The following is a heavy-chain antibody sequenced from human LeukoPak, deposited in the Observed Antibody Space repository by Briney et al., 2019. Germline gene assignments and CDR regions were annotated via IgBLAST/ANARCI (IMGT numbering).Heavy chain of an antibody. J-gene: IGHJ6*03. CDR3: ARSSEGRYYYDSSGFSYYYYYMDV. V-gene: IGHV4-39*07. CDR1: GGSISSSSYY. D-gene: IGHD3-22*01. Sequence: TASETLSLTCTVSGGSISSSSYYWGWIRQPPGKGLEWIGSIYYSGGTYYNPSLRSRVTISVDTSKNQFSLKLSSVTAADTAVYYCARSSEGRYYYDSSGFSYYYYYMDVWGKGTTVTISS. CDR2: IYYSGGT.